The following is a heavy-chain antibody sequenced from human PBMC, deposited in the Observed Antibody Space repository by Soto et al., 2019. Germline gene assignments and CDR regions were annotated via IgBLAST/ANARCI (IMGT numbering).Heavy chain of an antibody. CDR3: ARGVVPAANFDY. D-gene: IGHD2-2*01. Sequence: PSETLCLTCAVYDGSSSGYDGSWIRQPPGKGLEWIGEINHSGSTNYNPSLKSRVTISVDTSKNQFSLKLSSVTAADTAVYYCARGVVPAANFDYWGQGTLVTVSS. CDR2: INHSGST. CDR1: DGSSSGYD. J-gene: IGHJ4*02. V-gene: IGHV4-34*01.